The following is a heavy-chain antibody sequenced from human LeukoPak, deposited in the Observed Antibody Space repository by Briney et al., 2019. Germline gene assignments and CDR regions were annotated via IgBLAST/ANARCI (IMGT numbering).Heavy chain of an antibody. Sequence: GGSLRLSCAASGFTFSSYEMDWVRRAPGKGLEWVSYIGSSGGSRYYADSVKGRFPSSRDNAKNSLYLQMNSLRVEDTAVYYCAREDGDAFDIWGQGTVVSVSS. CDR1: GFTFSSYE. CDR2: IGSSGGSR. J-gene: IGHJ3*02. V-gene: IGHV3-48*03. D-gene: IGHD5-24*01. CDR3: AREDGDAFDI.